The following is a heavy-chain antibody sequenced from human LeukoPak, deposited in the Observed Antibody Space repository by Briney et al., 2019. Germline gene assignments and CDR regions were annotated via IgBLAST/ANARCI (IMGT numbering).Heavy chain of an antibody. V-gene: IGHV3-21*01. D-gene: IGHD6-19*01. J-gene: IGHJ4*02. CDR2: ISSSSRYI. Sequence: PGGSLRLSCSASGFTFSTYSMNWVRQAPGKGLEWVSSISSSSRYIYYADSVKGRFTISRDNAKNSLYLQMNSLRAEDTAVYYCARRLGKQWLVRHHFFDYWGQGTLVTVSS. CDR3: ARRLGKQWLVRHHFFDY. CDR1: GFTFSTYS.